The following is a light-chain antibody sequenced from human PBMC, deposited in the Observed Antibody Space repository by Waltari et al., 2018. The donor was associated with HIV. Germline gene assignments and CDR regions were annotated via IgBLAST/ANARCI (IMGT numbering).Light chain of an antibody. CDR1: SSNIGTNY. CDR2: RNN. Sequence: QSVLTQPPSASGTPGQSVTISCSGTSSNIGTNYVYWYQQFPGTAPKLLIYRNNKRRSWVPDRFSGSKSGTSASLDISGLRSDDEAEYYCAAWDDTLTVVFGGGTKLTVL. CDR3: AAWDDTLTVV. V-gene: IGLV1-47*01. J-gene: IGLJ2*01.